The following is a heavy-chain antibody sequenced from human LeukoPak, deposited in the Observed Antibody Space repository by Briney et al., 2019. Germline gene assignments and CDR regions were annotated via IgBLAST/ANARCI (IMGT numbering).Heavy chain of an antibody. CDR2: ISSSSSHI. Sequence: GGSLRLSCADYGSTFSSYRMNWVRQAPGKGLEWVSSISSSSSHIYYADSVKGRFTISRDNAKNSLYLQMNSLRVEDTAVYYCARDPSGTYYYYHYMDVWGKGTTVTVSS. J-gene: IGHJ6*03. V-gene: IGHV3-21*01. D-gene: IGHD1-26*01. CDR1: GSTFSSYR. CDR3: ARDPSGTYYYYHYMDV.